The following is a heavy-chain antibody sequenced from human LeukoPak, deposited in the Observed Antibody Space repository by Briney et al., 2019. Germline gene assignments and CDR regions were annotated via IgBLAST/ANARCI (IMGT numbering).Heavy chain of an antibody. CDR3: AREKVAGAFDY. Sequence: GGSLRVSCATSGLTFREYYMSWIRHAPGKGLEWVSDISSSGDIKSYADSVKGRFTISRDNGKQSLHLQMNSLRPEDTAVYYCAREKVAGAFDYWGQGALVTVSS. D-gene: IGHD6-19*01. V-gene: IGHV3-11*01. CDR1: GLTFREYY. J-gene: IGHJ4*02. CDR2: ISSSGDIK.